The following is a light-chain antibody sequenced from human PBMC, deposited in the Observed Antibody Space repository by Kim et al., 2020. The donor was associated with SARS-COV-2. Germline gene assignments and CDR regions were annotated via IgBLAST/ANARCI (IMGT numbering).Light chain of an antibody. J-gene: IGKJ4*01. CDR2: AAS. Sequence: IQLTQSPSSLSASVGDRVTITCQASQGISSYLDWYQQKPGKAPKLLIYAASTLQIGVPSRFSGSGSGTDFTLTISSLQPEDFATYYCQQHNNDPITFGGGTKVDIK. CDR3: QQHNNDPIT. CDR1: QGISSY. V-gene: IGKV1-9*01.